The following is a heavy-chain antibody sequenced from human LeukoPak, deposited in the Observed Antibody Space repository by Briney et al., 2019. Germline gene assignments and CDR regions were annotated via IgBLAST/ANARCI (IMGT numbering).Heavy chain of an antibody. CDR2: ISSSSSYI. CDR1: GFTFSSYE. Sequence: GGSLRLSCAASGFTFSSYEMNWVRQAPGKGLEWVSSISSSSSYIYYADSVKGRFTISRDNAKNSLYLQMNSLRAEDTAVYYCAREYSDYYDSSGYSNLFDYWGQRTLVTVSS. J-gene: IGHJ4*02. D-gene: IGHD3-22*01. CDR3: AREYSDYYDSSGYSNLFDY. V-gene: IGHV3-21*01.